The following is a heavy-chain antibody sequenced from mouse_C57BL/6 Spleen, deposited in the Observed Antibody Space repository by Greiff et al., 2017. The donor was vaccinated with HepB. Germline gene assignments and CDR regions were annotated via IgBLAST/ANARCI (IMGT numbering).Heavy chain of an antibody. J-gene: IGHJ2*01. CDR3: TTLGGNFDY. V-gene: IGHV14-4*01. Sequence: EVQLQQSGAELVRPGASVKLSCTASGFNIKDDYMHWVKQRPEQGLEWIGWNDPENGDTEYASKFQGKATITADTSSNTAYLQLSSLTSEDTAVYYCTTLGGNFDYWGQGTTLTVSS. CDR2: NDPENGDT. D-gene: IGHD3-1*01. CDR1: GFNIKDDY.